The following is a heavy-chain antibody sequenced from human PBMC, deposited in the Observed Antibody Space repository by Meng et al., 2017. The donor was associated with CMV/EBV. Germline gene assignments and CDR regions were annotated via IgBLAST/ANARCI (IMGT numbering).Heavy chain of an antibody. J-gene: IGHJ5*02. CDR3: AKGFDP. V-gene: IGHV3-23*01. Sequence: GESLKISCAASGFAYNNYAMHWVRQTPGKGLEWVSGVSGSGGSTYYADSVKGRFTISRDNSKNTLYLQMNSLRAEDTAVYYCAKGFDPWGQGTLVTVSS. CDR2: VSGSGGST. CDR1: GFAYNNYA.